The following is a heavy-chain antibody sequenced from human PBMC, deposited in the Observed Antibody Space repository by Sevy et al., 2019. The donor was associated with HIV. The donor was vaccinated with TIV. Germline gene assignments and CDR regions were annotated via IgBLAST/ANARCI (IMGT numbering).Heavy chain of an antibody. V-gene: IGHV3-23*01. CDR3: ATHRGQWLFTAVFDY. D-gene: IGHD6-19*01. Sequence: GGSLRLSCTASGFTFSTYGLSWVRQAPGKGLEWVSAISGGGGSTYYADSVKGRFTISRDNSKNTLYLKMNSLRAEDTAVYYCATHRGQWLFTAVFDYWGQGTLVTVSS. CDR1: GFTFSTYG. J-gene: IGHJ4*02. CDR2: ISGGGGST.